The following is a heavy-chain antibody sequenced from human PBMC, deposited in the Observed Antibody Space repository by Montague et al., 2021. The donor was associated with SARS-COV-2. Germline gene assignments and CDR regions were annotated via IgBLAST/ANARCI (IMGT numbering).Heavy chain of an antibody. CDR2: IDWDDDK. D-gene: IGHD1-26*01. V-gene: IGHV2-70*01. CDR1: GFSLSTSGMC. Sequence: PALAKPTQTLTLTCTFSGFSLSTSGMCVSWIRQPPGKALEWLALIDWDDDKHYSTSLKTRLTISKDTSKNQVVLTMTNMDPVDTATYYCARIWGATRGDAFDIWGQGTMVTVSS. J-gene: IGHJ3*02. CDR3: ARIWGATRGDAFDI.